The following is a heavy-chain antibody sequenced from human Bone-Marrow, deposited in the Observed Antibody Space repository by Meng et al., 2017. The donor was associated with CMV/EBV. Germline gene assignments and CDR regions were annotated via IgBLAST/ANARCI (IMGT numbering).Heavy chain of an antibody. V-gene: IGHV1-18*01. Sequence: ASVKVSCKASGGTFSSYGISWVRQAPGQGLEWMGWISAYNGNTNYAQKLQGRVTMTTDTSTSTAYMELRSLRSDDTAVYYCARDPSPGSYYYGMDVWGQGPTVTFCS. CDR2: ISAYNGNT. J-gene: IGHJ6*02. CDR3: ARDPSPGSYYYGMDV. D-gene: IGHD1-26*01. CDR1: GGTFSSYG.